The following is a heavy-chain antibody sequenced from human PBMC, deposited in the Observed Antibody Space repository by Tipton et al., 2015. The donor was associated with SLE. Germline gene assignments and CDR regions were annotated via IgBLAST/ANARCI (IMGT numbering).Heavy chain of an antibody. CDR3: AREGGWRHDNYYYDMDV. CDR2: INYSGNT. CDR1: GGSISSSSHY. J-gene: IGHJ6*02. D-gene: IGHD3-22*01. Sequence: TLSLTCTVSGGSISSSSHYWGWIRQPPGKGLEWIGSINYSGNTYYNPSLKSRVTISVDTSRNQFSLKLSSVTAADTAVYYCAREGGWRHDNYYYDMDVWGQGTTVTVSS. V-gene: IGHV4-39*07.